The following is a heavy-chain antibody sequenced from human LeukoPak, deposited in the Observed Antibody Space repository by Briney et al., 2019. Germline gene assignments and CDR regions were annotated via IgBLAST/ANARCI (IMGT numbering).Heavy chain of an antibody. D-gene: IGHD1-26*01. CDR3: ARVSHSGSYWRGYYFDY. V-gene: IGHV4-59*01. J-gene: IGHJ4*02. CDR1: GGSISSYY. Sequence: SETLSLTCTVSGGSISSYYWSWIRQPPGKGLEWIGNIYYSGGTNYNPSLKSRVTISVDTSKNQFSLKLSSVTAADTAVYYCARVSHSGSYWRGYYFDYWGQGTLVTVSS. CDR2: IYYSGGT.